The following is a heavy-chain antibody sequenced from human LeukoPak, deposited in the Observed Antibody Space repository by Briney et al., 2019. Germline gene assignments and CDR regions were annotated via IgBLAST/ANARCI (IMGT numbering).Heavy chain of an antibody. CDR1: VGSISGYF. J-gene: IGHJ4*02. V-gene: IGHV4-59*13. CDR3: ARAQYSGSCFDY. CDR2: IYYSGAT. Sequence: SETLSLTCTVSVGSISGYFWSWVRQAPGTGLDWIGHIYYSGATNYNPSLRSRVTISVDTSKNQFSLKLRSVTAADTAVYYCARAQYSGSCFDYWGQGTLITVSS. D-gene: IGHD1-26*01.